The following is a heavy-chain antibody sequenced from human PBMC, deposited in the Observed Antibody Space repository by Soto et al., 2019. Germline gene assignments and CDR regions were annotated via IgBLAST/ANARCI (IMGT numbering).Heavy chain of an antibody. J-gene: IGHJ4*02. Sequence: SETLSLTCTVSGGSISSGGYYWSWIRQPPGKGLEWIGYIYYSGSTYYNPSLKSRVTISVDTSKNQFSLKLSSVTAADTAVYYCARCYYDSSGYYYIDYWGQGTLVTVSS. CDR1: GGSISSGGYY. D-gene: IGHD3-22*01. CDR3: ARCYYDSSGYYYIDY. V-gene: IGHV4-30-4*01. CDR2: IYYSGST.